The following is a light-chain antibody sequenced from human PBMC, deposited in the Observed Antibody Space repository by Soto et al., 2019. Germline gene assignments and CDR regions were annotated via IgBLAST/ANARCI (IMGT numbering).Light chain of an antibody. CDR2: EVT. CDR3: SSYTSSSTLV. J-gene: IGLJ2*01. Sequence: QPVLTQPASVSGSPGQSITISCTGTSSDVGGSNYVSWYQQYPGKAPKLMIYEVTNRPSGVSNRFSGSKSGSTASLTISGLQAEDEADYYCSSYTSSSTLVFGGGTKLTVL. CDR1: SSDVGGSNY. V-gene: IGLV2-14*01.